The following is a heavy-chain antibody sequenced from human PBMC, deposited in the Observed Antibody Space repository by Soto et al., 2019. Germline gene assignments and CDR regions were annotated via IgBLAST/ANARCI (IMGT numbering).Heavy chain of an antibody. CDR1: GFTFSTYS. Sequence: PGGSLRLSCAASGFTFSTYSVNWVRQAPGQGLEWVASISSGSSFIYYADSVKGRFTISRDNSKNTLYLQMNSLRDEDTAVYYCARLPLVTSRYYFDFWGQGTLVTVSS. D-gene: IGHD2-2*01. CDR3: ARLPLVTSRYYFDF. V-gene: IGHV3-21*01. J-gene: IGHJ4*02. CDR2: ISSGSSFI.